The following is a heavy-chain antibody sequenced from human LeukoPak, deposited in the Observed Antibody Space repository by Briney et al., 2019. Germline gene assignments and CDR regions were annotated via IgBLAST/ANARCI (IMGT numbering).Heavy chain of an antibody. CDR1: GYTFTGYY. CDR2: IYPNSGGT. D-gene: IGHD3-3*01. CDR3: ASRLLGVVNDY. V-gene: IGHV1-2*06. Sequence: ASVKVSCKASGYTFTGYYMHWVRPAPGRGLEWMGRIYPNSGGTNYAQKFQGRVTMTRDTSISTAYMELSRLRSDDTAVYYCASRLLGVVNDYWGQGTLVTVSS. J-gene: IGHJ4*02.